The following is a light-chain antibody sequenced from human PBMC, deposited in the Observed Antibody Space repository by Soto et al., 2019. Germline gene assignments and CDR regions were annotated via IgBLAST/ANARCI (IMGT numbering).Light chain of an antibody. CDR3: QQFFSVPLT. J-gene: IGKJ4*01. CDR2: WAS. Sequence: DIVMTQSPDSLSGSLGERATINCTSSQSILYRSNSKYYLAWYQQKPGHPPKLLIYWASTRGSGVPDRFSGSGSGTDFPLTISSLQAEDVAIYFCQQFFSVPLTFGGGTKVEIK. CDR1: QSILYRSNSKYY. V-gene: IGKV4-1*01.